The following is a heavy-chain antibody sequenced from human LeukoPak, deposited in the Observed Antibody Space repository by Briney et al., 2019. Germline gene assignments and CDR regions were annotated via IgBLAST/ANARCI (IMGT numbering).Heavy chain of an antibody. J-gene: IGHJ4*02. CDR1: GGSFSGHY. V-gene: IGHV4-34*01. CDR2: INHSGSA. CDR3: ARGSGWHDY. D-gene: IGHD6-19*01. Sequence: SETLSLTCAVYGGSFSGHYWSWIRQPPGKGLEWIGEINHSGSANYNPSLKSRVTVSVDTSKNQFSLKLNSVTAADTAVYYCARGSGWHDYWGQGTLVTVSS.